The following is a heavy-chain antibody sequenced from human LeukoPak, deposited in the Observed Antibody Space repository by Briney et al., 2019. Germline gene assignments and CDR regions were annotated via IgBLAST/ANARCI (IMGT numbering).Heavy chain of an antibody. V-gene: IGHV3-33*01. D-gene: IGHD3-22*01. J-gene: IGHJ4*02. CDR2: IWYDGNNK. CDR1: GFTFSSYG. CDR3: ARDGEDDSSGHYKPFDY. Sequence: PGGSLRPSCAASGFTFSSYGMHWLRQAPGKGLEWVAAIWYDGNNKYYADSAKGRFAISRDNSKNTLYLLMNSLRAEDTAVYYCARDGEDDSSGHYKPFDYWGQGTLVTVSS.